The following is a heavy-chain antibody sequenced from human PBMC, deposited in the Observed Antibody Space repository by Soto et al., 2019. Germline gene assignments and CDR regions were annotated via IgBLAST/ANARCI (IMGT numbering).Heavy chain of an antibody. Sequence: PSETLSLTCTVSGGSISSDYWSWIRQPPGKGLEWIGYIYYGGSTHSSPSLKSRVIISLDTTENQISLELSSVTAADTAVYYCARLSSGQTLFDYWGQGTLVTV. D-gene: IGHD3-22*01. CDR2: IYYGGST. J-gene: IGHJ4*02. CDR3: ARLSSGQTLFDY. CDR1: GGSISSDY. V-gene: IGHV4-59*08.